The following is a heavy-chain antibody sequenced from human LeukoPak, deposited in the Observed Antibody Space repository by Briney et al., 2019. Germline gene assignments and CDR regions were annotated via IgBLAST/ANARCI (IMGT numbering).Heavy chain of an antibody. D-gene: IGHD2-15*01. CDR3: TKILVVVAANNWFDP. CDR1: GFTFDDYA. CDR2: ISWNSGSI. Sequence: GGSLRLSCAASGFTFDDYAMHWVRQAPGKGLEWVSGISWNSGSIGYADSVKGRFTISRDNAKNSLYLQMNSLRAEDTAVYYCTKILVVVAANNWFDPWGQGTLVTVSS. V-gene: IGHV3-9*01. J-gene: IGHJ5*02.